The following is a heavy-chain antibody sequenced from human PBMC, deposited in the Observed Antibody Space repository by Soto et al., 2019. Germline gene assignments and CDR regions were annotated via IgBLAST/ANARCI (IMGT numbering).Heavy chain of an antibody. D-gene: IGHD6-19*01. CDR2: IYYSGST. CDR1: GGSISSSSYY. V-gene: IGHV4-39*01. CDR3: ARIIAVAGFGTRNYYYGMDV. Sequence: SETLSLTCTVSGGSISSSSYYWGWIRQPPGKGLEWIGSIYYSGSTYYNPSLKSRVTISVDTSKNQFSLRLGSVTAADTAVYYCARIIAVAGFGTRNYYYGMDVWGQGTTVTVSS. J-gene: IGHJ6*02.